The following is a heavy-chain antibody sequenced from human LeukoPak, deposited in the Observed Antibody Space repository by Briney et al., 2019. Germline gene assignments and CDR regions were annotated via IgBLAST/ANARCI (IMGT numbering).Heavy chain of an antibody. V-gene: IGHV4-59*01. CDR3: ARGGYSYFDY. Sequence: SETLSLTCTVSGGSISSYYWSWIRQPPGKGLEWIGYIYYSGSTNYNPSLKSRVIISVDTSKNQFSLKLSSVTAADTAVYYCARGGYSYFDYWGQGTLVTVSS. CDR2: IYYSGST. J-gene: IGHJ4*02. CDR1: GGSISSYY. D-gene: IGHD5-18*01.